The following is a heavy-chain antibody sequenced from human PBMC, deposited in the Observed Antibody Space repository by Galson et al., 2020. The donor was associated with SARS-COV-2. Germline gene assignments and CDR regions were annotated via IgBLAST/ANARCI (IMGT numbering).Heavy chain of an antibody. V-gene: IGHV4-34*01. Sequence: SETLSPTCAVYGGSFSGNYWNWIRQPPGKGLEWIGEISHSGSTSYNPSFKSRVTLSVDTSKNQFSLNLRSVTGADTAVYYCARSQPFRSGFYYYYYMDVWGKGTPVTVSS. CDR3: ARSQPFRSGFYYYYYMDV. CDR1: GGSFSGNY. D-gene: IGHD3-3*01. J-gene: IGHJ6*03. CDR2: ISHSGST.